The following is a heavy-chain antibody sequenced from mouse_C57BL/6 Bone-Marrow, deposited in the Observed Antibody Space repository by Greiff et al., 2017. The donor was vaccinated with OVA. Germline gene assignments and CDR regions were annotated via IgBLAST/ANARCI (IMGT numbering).Heavy chain of an antibody. V-gene: IGHV1-64*01. CDR1: GYTFTSYW. CDR3: AREGFCYDYDDLAY. J-gene: IGHJ3*01. CDR2: IHPNSGST. D-gene: IGHD2-4*01. Sequence: QVQLQQPGAELVKPGASVKLSCKASGYTFTSYWMHWVKQRPGQGLEWIGMIHPNSGSTNYNEKFKGKATLTVDKSSSTAYMQLSSLTSEDSAVYYCAREGFCYDYDDLAYWGQGTLVTVSA.